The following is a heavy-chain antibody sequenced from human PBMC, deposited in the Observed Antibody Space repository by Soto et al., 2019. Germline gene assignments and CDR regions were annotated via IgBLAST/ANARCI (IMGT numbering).Heavy chain of an antibody. CDR3: AYREVNSYYSYHFDT. Sequence: SETLSLTCAASGDSVTSVNYFWTWIRQPPGGGLEWIGYSCNSGISKYNPSLKRRAALSQNTSNTQFLLNLHPGTAAATAYYFCAYREVNSYYSYHFDTCGQGALVTVSS. CDR1: GDSVTSVNYF. V-gene: IGHV4-61*01. D-gene: IGHD3-10*01. J-gene: IGHJ4*02. CDR2: SCNSGIS.